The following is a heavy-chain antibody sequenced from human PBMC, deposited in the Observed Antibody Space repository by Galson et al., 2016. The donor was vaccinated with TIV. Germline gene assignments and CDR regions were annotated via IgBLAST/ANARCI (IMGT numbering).Heavy chain of an antibody. CDR3: AKDPYIYGSYLDH. CDR2: IIPLSHTP. V-gene: IGHV1-69*06. Sequence: SVKVSCKASGGTLTSYAINWVRQAPGQGLEWMGGIIPLSHTPSYAQKYHDRVTIVADKSTGTVYMELSSLRSEDTAVYYCAKDPYIYGSYLDHWGQGTLVTVSS. J-gene: IGHJ4*02. CDR1: GGTLTSYA. D-gene: IGHD5-18*01.